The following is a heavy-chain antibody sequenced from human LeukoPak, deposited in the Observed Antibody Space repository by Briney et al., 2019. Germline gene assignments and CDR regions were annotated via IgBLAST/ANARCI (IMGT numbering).Heavy chain of an antibody. CDR2: INAYNSNT. J-gene: IGHJ4*02. D-gene: IGHD3-9*01. CDR1: GYTFTSYG. CDR3: ARDWDILTGFDY. V-gene: IGHV1-18*01. Sequence: ASVKVSCKASGYTFTSYGISWVRQAPGQGLEWMGWINAYNSNTKYAQKLQGRVTMTTDTSTSTAYMELRSLRSDDTAVYYCARDWDILTGFDYWGQGTLVTVSS.